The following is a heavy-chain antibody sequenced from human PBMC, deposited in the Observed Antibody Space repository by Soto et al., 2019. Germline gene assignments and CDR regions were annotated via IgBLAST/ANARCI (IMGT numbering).Heavy chain of an antibody. CDR1: GYSFTNND. J-gene: IGHJ5*02. Sequence: SVKVSCKASGYSFTNNDVSCVLQSTGQWLEWMGWMNPGSGDTGYAQKFQGRVTMTRDISIATAYMELSSLRSDDTAIYYCARMETFGSLNWFDPWGQGTLVTVSS. V-gene: IGHV1-8*01. D-gene: IGHD3-16*01. CDR3: ARMETFGSLNWFDP. CDR2: MNPGSGDT.